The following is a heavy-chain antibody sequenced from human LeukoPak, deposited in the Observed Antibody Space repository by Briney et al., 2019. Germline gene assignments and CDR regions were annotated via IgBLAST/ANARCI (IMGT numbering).Heavy chain of an antibody. CDR1: GFTFSSYS. J-gene: IGHJ6*04. D-gene: IGHD2-15*01. Sequence: GGSLRLSCAASGFTFSSYSMNWVRQAPGKGLEWVSSISSSSSYIYYADSVKGRFTISRDNAKNSLYLQMNSLRAEDTAVYYCALLRLDTSYYGMDVWGKGTTVTVSS. V-gene: IGHV3-21*01. CDR3: ALLRLDTSYYGMDV. CDR2: ISSSSSYI.